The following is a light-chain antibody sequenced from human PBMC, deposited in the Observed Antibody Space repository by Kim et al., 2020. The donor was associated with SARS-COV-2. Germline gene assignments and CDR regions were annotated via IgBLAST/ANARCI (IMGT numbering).Light chain of an antibody. V-gene: IGLV1-44*01. CDR2: NDN. Sequence: QSVLTQPPSASGTPGQRVTMSCSGSNSNLGSNSVHWYQHLPGTAPKLLIYNDNQRPSGVPDRFSGSKSATSASLVISGLQSEDEADYYCAAWDGTLNGRVFGGGTQLTVL. CDR1: NSNLGSNS. CDR3: AAWDGTLNGRV. J-gene: IGLJ3*02.